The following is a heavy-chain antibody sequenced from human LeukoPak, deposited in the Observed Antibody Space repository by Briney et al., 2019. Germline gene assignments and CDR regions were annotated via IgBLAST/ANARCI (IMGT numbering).Heavy chain of an antibody. J-gene: IGHJ4*02. D-gene: IGHD6-13*01. CDR2: IYYSGST. CDR1: GGSISSYY. Sequence: TSETLSLTCTVSGGSISSYYWSWTRQPPGKGLDWIGYIYYSGSTNYNPSLKSRVTISVDTSKNQFSLKLSSVTAADTAVYYCARGSIAAAGPEVGSYYFDYWGQGTLVTVSS. V-gene: IGHV4-59*01. CDR3: ARGSIAAAGPEVGSYYFDY.